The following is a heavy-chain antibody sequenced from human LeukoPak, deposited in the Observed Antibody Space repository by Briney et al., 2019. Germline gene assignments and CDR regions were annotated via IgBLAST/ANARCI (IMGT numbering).Heavy chain of an antibody. D-gene: IGHD5-18*01. V-gene: IGHV4-59*11. CDR2: LYDYGRT. Sequence: SETLSLTCTVSGGSISSHYWSWIRQPPGKGLEWIGYLYDYGRTKHNPSLNSRLTLSADTSKNQLSLRLSSVTAADTAVYFCATIKRGNIFGYFDFWGQGILVAVSS. CDR1: GGSISSHY. J-gene: IGHJ4*02. CDR3: ATIKRGNIFGYFDF.